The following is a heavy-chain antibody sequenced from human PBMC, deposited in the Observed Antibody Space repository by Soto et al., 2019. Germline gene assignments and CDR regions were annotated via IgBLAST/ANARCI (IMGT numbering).Heavy chain of an antibody. J-gene: IGHJ4*02. V-gene: IGHV1-3*05. CDR1: GYTFTNYA. CDR3: ARDYTAAAGHPDY. D-gene: IGHD6-13*01. CDR2: INAGNDNT. Sequence: QVQLVQSGAEEKKPGASVKVSCKASGYTFTNYAIHWVRQAPGQRLEWMGWINAGNDNTKYSQKFQGRVTITRDTSASTAYIELSSLRSEDTAVYYCARDYTAAAGHPDYWGQGTLVTVS.